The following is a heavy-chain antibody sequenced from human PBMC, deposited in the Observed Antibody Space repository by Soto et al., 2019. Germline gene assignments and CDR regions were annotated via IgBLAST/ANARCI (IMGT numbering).Heavy chain of an antibody. CDR3: ARVLYDSSGYYFAY. CDR1: GYTFTRYF. Sequence: QVQLVQSGAEVKKPGASMKVSCEASGYTFTRYFMHWVRQAPGQGLEWMGMITPSGDSTSYAQKFQGRVTMTRDTSTSTDHMELSSLRSEDTAVYYCARVLYDSSGYYFAYWGQGTLVTVSS. CDR2: ITPSGDST. J-gene: IGHJ4*02. D-gene: IGHD3-22*01. V-gene: IGHV1-46*01.